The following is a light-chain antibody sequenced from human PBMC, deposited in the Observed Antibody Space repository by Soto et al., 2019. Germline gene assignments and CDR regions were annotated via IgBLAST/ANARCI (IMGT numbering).Light chain of an antibody. CDR3: NSYVGGNNWV. J-gene: IGLJ3*02. CDR1: SSDVGFFNY. CDR2: EVT. Sequence: QSVLTQPPSASGSPGQSVTISCTGTSSDVGFFNYVSWYQQQPGKAPKLVIYEVTKRPSGVSDRFSGSKSGNTASLTVSGLQAEDEADYYCNSYVGGNNWVFGGGTKVTVL. V-gene: IGLV2-8*01.